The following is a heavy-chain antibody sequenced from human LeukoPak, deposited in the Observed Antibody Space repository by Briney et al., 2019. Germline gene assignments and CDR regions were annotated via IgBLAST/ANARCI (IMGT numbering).Heavy chain of an antibody. V-gene: IGHV4-39*07. Sequence: SETLSLTCTVSGGSISSSTYYWGWIRQPPGKGLEWIGSIYYSGSTNYNPSLKSRVTISVDTSKNQFSLKLSSVTAADTAVYYCARGGGYVGYFDYWGQGTLVTVSS. CDR1: GGSISSSTYY. J-gene: IGHJ4*02. D-gene: IGHD5-12*01. CDR2: IYYSGST. CDR3: ARGGGYVGYFDY.